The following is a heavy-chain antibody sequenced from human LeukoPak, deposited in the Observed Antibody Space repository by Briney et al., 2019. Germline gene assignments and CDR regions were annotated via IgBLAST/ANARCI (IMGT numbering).Heavy chain of an antibody. CDR3: ARYSAYFNRYFDY. Sequence: SETLSLTCTVSGGSISSYYWSWIRQPPGKGLEWIGEINHSGSTNYNPSLKSRVTISVDTSKNQFSLKLSSVTAADTAVYYCARYSAYFNRYFDYWGQGTLVTVSS. CDR1: GGSISSYY. J-gene: IGHJ4*02. CDR2: INHSGST. D-gene: IGHD5-12*01. V-gene: IGHV4-34*01.